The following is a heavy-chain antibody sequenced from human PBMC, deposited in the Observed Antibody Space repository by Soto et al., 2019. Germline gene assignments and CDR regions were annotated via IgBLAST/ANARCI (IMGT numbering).Heavy chain of an antibody. D-gene: IGHD3-10*01. J-gene: IGHJ4*02. CDR1: GGSISSYY. V-gene: IGHV4-59*08. CDR2: IYYSGST. CDR3: ARHNYGSGSTYFDY. Sequence: ETLSLTCTVSGGSISSYYWSWIGQPPGKGLEWIGYIYYSGSTNYNPSLKSRVTISVDTSKNQFSLKLNSMTAADTAVYYCARHNYGSGSTYFDYWGQGTLVTVSS.